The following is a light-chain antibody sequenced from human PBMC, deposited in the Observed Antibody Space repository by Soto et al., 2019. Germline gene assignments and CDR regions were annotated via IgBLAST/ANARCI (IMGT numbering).Light chain of an antibody. V-gene: IGLV1-44*01. CDR3: ATWDDSLNGKV. Sequence: QSVLTQPPSASGTPGQRVTISCSGGRSNIGSNALNWYKQLPGTAPKLLIYDNNQRPSGVPDRFSGSKSGSSASLAIGGLRSEDEADYYCATWDDSLNGKVFGTGTKLTVL. J-gene: IGLJ1*01. CDR2: DNN. CDR1: RSNIGSNA.